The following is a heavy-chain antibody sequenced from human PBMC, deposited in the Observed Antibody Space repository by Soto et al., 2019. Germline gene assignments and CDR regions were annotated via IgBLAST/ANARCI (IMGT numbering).Heavy chain of an antibody. V-gene: IGHV4-59*01. CDR1: GGSISSYY. D-gene: IGHD2-8*01. CDR3: AREECTNGVCHPHYDY. CDR2: IYYSGST. Sequence: SETLSLTCTVSGGSISSYYWSWIRQPPGKGLEWIGYIYYSGSTNYNPSLKSRVTISVDTSKNQFSLKLSSVTAADTAVYYCAREECTNGVCHPHYDYWGQGTLVTVYS. J-gene: IGHJ4*02.